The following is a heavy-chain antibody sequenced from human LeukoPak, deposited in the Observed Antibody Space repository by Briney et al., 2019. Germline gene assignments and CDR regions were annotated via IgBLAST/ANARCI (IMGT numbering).Heavy chain of an antibody. CDR3: ARGLDTAMAYNDC. V-gene: IGHV4-59*01. J-gene: IGHJ4*02. CDR2: IYYTGST. D-gene: IGHD5-18*01. Sequence: PSETLSLTCTVSGGSISGYYLSWIRQSPGKGLEWIGYIYYTGSTNYNPSLRSRVTISVDTSKNQLSLKLTSVTAADTAVYYCARGLDTAMAYNDCWGQGTLVTVSS. CDR1: GGSISGYY.